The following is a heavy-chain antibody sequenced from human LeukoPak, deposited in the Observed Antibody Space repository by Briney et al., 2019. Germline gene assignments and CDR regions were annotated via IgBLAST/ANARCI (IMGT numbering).Heavy chain of an antibody. CDR1: GFTFSSYS. Sequence: GGSLRLSCAACGFTFSSYSMNWVRQAPGKGLEWVSSISSSSSYIYYADSVKGRFTVSRDNSKNTLYLQMSSLRAEDTAVYYCAKDERNWNYNLASQTYDWGQGTLVTVSS. CDR3: AKDERNWNYNLASQTYD. CDR2: ISSSSSYI. D-gene: IGHD1-7*01. J-gene: IGHJ4*02. V-gene: IGHV3-21*04.